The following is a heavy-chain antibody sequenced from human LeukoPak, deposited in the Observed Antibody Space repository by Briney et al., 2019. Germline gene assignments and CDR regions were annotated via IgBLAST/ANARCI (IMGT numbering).Heavy chain of an antibody. CDR1: GFTFSSYW. D-gene: IGHD2-2*01. J-gene: IGHJ4*02. V-gene: IGHV3-74*01. CDR3: ARVWVPAAMFYPDY. Sequence: GGSLRLSCAAYGFTFSSYWMHWVRQAPGKGLVWVSRINSDGSSTSYADSVKGRFTISRDNAKNTLYLQMNSLRAEDTAVYYCARVWVPAAMFYPDYWGQGTLVTVSS. CDR2: INSDGSST.